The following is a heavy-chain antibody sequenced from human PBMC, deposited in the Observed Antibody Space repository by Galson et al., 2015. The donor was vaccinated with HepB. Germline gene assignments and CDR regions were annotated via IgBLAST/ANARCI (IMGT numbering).Heavy chain of an antibody. CDR1: GFTFSNHA. Sequence: SLRLSCAASGFTFSNHAMSWVRQVPGKGLECVSAITGDSATTYYADSAKGRFVVSRDNSKNTLYLQLNSLRAEDTAVYYCGKDGEQVRVYDYRGQGTLVIVSS. D-gene: IGHD1/OR15-1a*01. CDR2: ITGDSATT. CDR3: GKDGEQVRVYDY. V-gene: IGHV3-23*01. J-gene: IGHJ4*01.